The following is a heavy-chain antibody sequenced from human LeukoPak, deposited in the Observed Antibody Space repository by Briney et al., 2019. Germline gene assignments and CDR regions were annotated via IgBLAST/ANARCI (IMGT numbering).Heavy chain of an antibody. J-gene: IGHJ4*02. CDR2: ISGSGGST. CDR1: GFTFSSYG. CDR3: AKDQTLPKSTKQKYDSSGYYDY. Sequence: GGSLRLSCAASGFTFSSYGMSWVRQAPGKGLEWVSAISGSGGSTYYADSVKGRFTISRDNSKNTLYLQMNSLRAEDTAVYYCAKDQTLPKSTKQKYDSSGYYDYWGQGTLVTVSS. V-gene: IGHV3-23*01. D-gene: IGHD3-22*01.